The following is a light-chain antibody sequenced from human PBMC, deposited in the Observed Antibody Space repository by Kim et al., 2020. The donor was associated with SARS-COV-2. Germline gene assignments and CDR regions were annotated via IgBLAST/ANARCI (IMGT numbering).Light chain of an antibody. Sequence: PGQTARITCSGDALAKQYAYWYQQKPGQAPVLVIYKDSERPSGIPERFSGSRSGTTVTLTISGVQAEDEADYYCQSADSSDTYVVFGGGTQLTVL. CDR3: QSADSSDTYVV. V-gene: IGLV3-25*03. J-gene: IGLJ2*01. CDR2: KDS. CDR1: ALAKQY.